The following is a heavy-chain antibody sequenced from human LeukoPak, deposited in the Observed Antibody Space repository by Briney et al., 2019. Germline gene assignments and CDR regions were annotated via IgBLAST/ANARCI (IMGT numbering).Heavy chain of an antibody. D-gene: IGHD7-27*01. Sequence: SETLSLTCTVSGGSISSSSYYWAWIRQPPGKGLEWIGSMYHTGSTYHNPSLKSRVTISVDTSNNLFSLNLFSVTAADTAVYYRAKHENWGGPDYWGQGTLVTVSS. CDR3: AKHENWGGPDY. CDR2: MYHTGST. J-gene: IGHJ4*02. V-gene: IGHV4-39*01. CDR1: GGSISSSSYY.